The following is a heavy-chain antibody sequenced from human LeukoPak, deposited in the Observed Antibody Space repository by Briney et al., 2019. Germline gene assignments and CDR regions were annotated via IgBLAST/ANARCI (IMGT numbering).Heavy chain of an antibody. J-gene: IGHJ3*02. CDR3: ARGQSGEPAFDI. CDR2: IYSGGST. Sequence: PGGSLRLSCAASGFTVSSNFLSWVRQPPGKGLEWVSDIYSGGSTYYADSVKGRFTISRDNSKNTLYLHMNSLRAEDTAVYYCARGQSGEPAFDIWGQGTLVTVSS. V-gene: IGHV3-53*01. D-gene: IGHD4-17*01. CDR1: GFTVSSNF.